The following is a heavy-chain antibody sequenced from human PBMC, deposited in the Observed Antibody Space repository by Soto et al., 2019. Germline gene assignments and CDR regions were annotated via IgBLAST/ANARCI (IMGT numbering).Heavy chain of an antibody. CDR1: GYTFTSYI. D-gene: IGHD3-3*01. CDR3: ARGPTWSGYYYWFDP. CDR2: INPSGGST. V-gene: IGHV1-46*01. J-gene: IGHJ5*02. Sequence: QVQLVQSGAEVKKPGASVKVSCKASGYTFTSYIMPWVLQALGQGLTWMGIINPSGGSTSYAQKFQGRVTMTRDTSTSTVYMELSSLRSEDTAVYYCARGPTWSGYYYWFDPWGQGTLVTVSS.